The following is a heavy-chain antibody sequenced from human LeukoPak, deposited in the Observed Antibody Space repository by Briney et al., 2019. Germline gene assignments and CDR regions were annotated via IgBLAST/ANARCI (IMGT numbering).Heavy chain of an antibody. CDR1: VGSFSGYY. J-gene: IGHJ2*01. V-gene: IGHV4-34*01. Sequence: SETLPLTCAVYVGSFSGYYWSWIRQPPGKGLEWLGEIDHSGSTNYNPSLKSRVTISVDTSKNQFSLKLSSVTAADTAVYYCARRRYFDLWGRGNLVTVSS. CDR3: ARRRYFDL. CDR2: IDHSGST.